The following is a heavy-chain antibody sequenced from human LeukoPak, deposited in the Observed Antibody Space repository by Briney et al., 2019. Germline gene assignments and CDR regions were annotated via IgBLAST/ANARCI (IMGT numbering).Heavy chain of an antibody. D-gene: IGHD3-16*01. J-gene: IGHJ4*02. CDR1: GFTFSDYD. CDR2: ISYLSSHV. V-gene: IGHV3-21*01. CDR3: GRAFPPLRTSSAGDL. Sequence: GGSLRLSCSASGFTFSDYDMNWVRQAPGKGLEWVSSISYLSSHVYYGDSVKGRFSISRDNAKNSLYLQMNSLGVEDTAIYYCGRAFPPLRTSSAGDLWGQGILVTVSS.